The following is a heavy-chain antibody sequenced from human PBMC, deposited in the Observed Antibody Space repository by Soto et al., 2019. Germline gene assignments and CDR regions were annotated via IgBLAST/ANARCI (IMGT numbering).Heavy chain of an antibody. Sequence: QLQLQESGSGLVKPSQTLSLTCAVSGGSISSGGYSWSWIRQPPGKGLEWIGYIYHSGSTYYNPSLKSRVTISVDRSKNQFSLKLSSVTAADTAVYYCARYSYDFWSGYSSDWFDPWGQGTLVTVSS. V-gene: IGHV4-30-2*01. CDR1: GGSISSGGYS. D-gene: IGHD3-3*01. CDR2: IYHSGST. CDR3: ARYSYDFWSGYSSDWFDP. J-gene: IGHJ5*02.